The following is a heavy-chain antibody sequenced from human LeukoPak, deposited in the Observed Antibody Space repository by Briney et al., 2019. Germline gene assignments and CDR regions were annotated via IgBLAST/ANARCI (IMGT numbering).Heavy chain of an antibody. Sequence: GGSLRLSCAASGFIFSSHGMNWVRQAPGKGLEWVSSISSTGTYIYYGDLVEGRFTISRDNAKNSLYLQMNSLRAEDTAVYYCARGVGNFRYYFDYWGQGTLVTVSS. CDR1: GFIFSSHG. V-gene: IGHV3-21*01. D-gene: IGHD2/OR15-2a*01. CDR3: ARGVGNFRYYFDY. J-gene: IGHJ4*02. CDR2: ISSTGTYI.